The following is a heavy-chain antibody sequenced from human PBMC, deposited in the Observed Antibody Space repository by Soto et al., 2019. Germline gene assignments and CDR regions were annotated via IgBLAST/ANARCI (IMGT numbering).Heavy chain of an antibody. CDR3: ARTGYDFWSGYTKWFDP. D-gene: IGHD3-3*01. CDR2: ISAYNGNT. V-gene: IGHV1-18*01. Sequence: ASVKVSCKASGYTFTSYGISWVRQAPGQGLEWMGWISAYNGNTNYAQKLQGRVTMTTDTSTSTAYMELRSLRSDDTAVYYCARTGYDFWSGYTKWFDPWGQGTLVTVSS. CDR1: GYTFTSYG. J-gene: IGHJ5*02.